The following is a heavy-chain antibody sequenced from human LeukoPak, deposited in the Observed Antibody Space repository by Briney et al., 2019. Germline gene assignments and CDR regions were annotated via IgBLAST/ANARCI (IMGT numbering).Heavy chain of an antibody. D-gene: IGHD1-7*01. V-gene: IGHV4-39*01. Sequence: SETLSLTCTVSGGSISSYYWGWIRQPPGKGLEWIGSIYYSGSTYYNPSLKSRVTISVDTSKNQFSLKMTSVIAADTAVYYCTRKGPQWGTSETTRRANWFDPWGQGTPVTVSS. CDR2: IYYSGST. CDR3: TRKGPQWGTSETTRRANWFDP. CDR1: GGSISSYY. J-gene: IGHJ5*02.